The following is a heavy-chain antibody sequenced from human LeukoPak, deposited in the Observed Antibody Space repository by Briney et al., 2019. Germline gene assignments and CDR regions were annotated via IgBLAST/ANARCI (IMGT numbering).Heavy chain of an antibody. CDR1: GFTFTNYR. V-gene: IGHV3-21*01. Sequence: GGSLRLSCAASGFTFTNYRMNWVRQSPGKGLEWVSSISSSSNDIHYVDSVKGRFTISRDNANNSIHLQMNSLRVEDTAVYYCAKGPDYDFLTPIDYWGQGTLVTVSS. D-gene: IGHD3-9*01. J-gene: IGHJ4*02. CDR2: ISSSSNDI. CDR3: AKGPDYDFLTPIDY.